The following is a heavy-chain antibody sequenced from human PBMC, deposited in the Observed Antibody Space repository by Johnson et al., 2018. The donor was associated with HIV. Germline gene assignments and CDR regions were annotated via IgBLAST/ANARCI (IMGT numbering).Heavy chain of an antibody. V-gene: IGHV3-25*03. J-gene: IGHJ3*01. CDR2: VNPNGGST. D-gene: IGHD3/OR15-3a*01. Sequence: VQLVESGGGLAKPAWSPRLSCAASQFTFSSYYMNCVRQAPGNGLELVGQVNPNGGSTYLIDSGKGRFTLSRDNSKNPVYLQMNSLRVEDTAVYYCEKDLGAKKDDEWATDYYDLSVAYPVPDPRAVVGAFDVWGQGTMVTVS. CDR3: EKDLGAKKDDEWATDYYDLSVAYPVPDPRAVVGAFDV. CDR1: QFTFSSYY.